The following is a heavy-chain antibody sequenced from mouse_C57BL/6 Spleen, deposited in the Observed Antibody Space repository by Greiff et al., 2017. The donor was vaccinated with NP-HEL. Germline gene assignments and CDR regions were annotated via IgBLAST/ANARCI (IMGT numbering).Heavy chain of an antibody. D-gene: IGHD1-1*01. CDR2: IRSKSSNYAT. J-gene: IGHJ4*01. V-gene: IGHV10-3*01. CDR1: GFTFNTYA. CDR3: VRAGYYGSSYEGYYAMDY. Sequence: GGGLVQPKGSLKLSCAASGFTFNTYAMHWVRQAPGKGLEWVARIRSKSSNYATYYADSVKDRFTISRDDSQGMLYLQMNNLKTEDTAMYYCVRAGYYGSSYEGYYAMDYWGQGTSVTVSS.